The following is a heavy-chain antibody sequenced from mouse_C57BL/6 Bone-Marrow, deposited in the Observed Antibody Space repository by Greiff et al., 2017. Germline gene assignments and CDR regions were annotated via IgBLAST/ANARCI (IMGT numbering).Heavy chain of an antibody. CDR3: ARNSLITTVVATDY. D-gene: IGHD1-1*01. J-gene: IGHJ2*01. Sequence: QVQLQQSGAELVKPGASVKISCKASGYAFSSYWMNWVKQRPGKGLEWIGQIYPGDGDTNYNGKFKGKATLTADKSSSTAYMQLSSLTSEDSAVYFCARNSLITTVVATDYWGQGTTLTVSS. CDR1: GYAFSSYW. CDR2: IYPGDGDT. V-gene: IGHV1-80*01.